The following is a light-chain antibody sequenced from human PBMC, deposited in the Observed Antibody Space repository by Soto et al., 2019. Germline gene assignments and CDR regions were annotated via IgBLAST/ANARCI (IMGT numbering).Light chain of an antibody. J-gene: IGLJ2*01. Sequence: QSALTQPRSVSGSPGQSVTISCTGTSSDVGGYNYVSWYQQHPGKPPKLMIYDVSKRPSGVPDRFSGSKSGNTASLTISGLQAEDEADYYCCSYAGSYTVVFGGGTKLTVL. CDR2: DVS. V-gene: IGLV2-11*01. CDR1: SSDVGGYNY. CDR3: CSYAGSYTVV.